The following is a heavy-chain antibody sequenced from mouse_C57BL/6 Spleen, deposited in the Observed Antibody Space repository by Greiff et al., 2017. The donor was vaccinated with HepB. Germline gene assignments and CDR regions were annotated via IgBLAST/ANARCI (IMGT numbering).Heavy chain of an antibody. J-gene: IGHJ3*01. CDR1: GYTFTSYD. D-gene: IGHD1-1*01. CDR3: ARRDGSSRFAY. CDR2: IYPRDGST. Sequence: VQVVESGPELVKPGASVKLSCKASGYTFTSYDINWVKQRPGQGLEWIGWIYPRDGSTKYNEKFKGKATLTVDTSSSTAYMELHSLTSEDSAVYFCARRDGSSRFAYWGQGTLVTVSA. V-gene: IGHV1-85*01.